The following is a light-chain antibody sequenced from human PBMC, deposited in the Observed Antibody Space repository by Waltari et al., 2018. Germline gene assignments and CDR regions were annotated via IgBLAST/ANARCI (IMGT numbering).Light chain of an antibody. Sequence: DVVLTQSPLSLPVTLGQPASISCKSSQTLVHSDGNTYLAWFHQRPGQSPRRLIYKVSNRESGVPDRFSASGSCTDVTLRISRVEAEDVGVYYCMQGTHWPLTFGGGTKVEMK. CDR2: KVS. CDR1: QTLVHSDGNTY. V-gene: IGKV2-30*02. J-gene: IGKJ4*01. CDR3: MQGTHWPLT.